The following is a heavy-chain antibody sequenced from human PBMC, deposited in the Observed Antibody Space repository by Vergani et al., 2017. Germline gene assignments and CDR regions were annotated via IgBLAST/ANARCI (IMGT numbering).Heavy chain of an antibody. CDR1: GFTFSSYA. CDR2: ISSNGGST. J-gene: IGHJ4*02. Sequence: EVQLLESGGDLVQPGGSLRLSCAASGFTFSSYAMHWVRQAPGKGLEYVSAISSNGGSTYYANSVKGRFTISRDNSKNTLYLQMGSLRVEDMAVYYCARGMLAVAGTADYWGQGTLVTVSS. CDR3: ARGMLAVAGTADY. D-gene: IGHD6-19*01. V-gene: IGHV3-64*01.